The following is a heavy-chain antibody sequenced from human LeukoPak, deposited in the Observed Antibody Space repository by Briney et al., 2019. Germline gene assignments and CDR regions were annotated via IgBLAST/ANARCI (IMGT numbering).Heavy chain of an antibody. CDR2: IYYSEST. CDR3: ARVAVAGTGSYMDV. Sequence: SETLSLTCTVSGGSISSYYWSWIRQPPGKGLEWIGYIYYSESTNYNPSLKSRVTMSVDTSKNQLSLKVSSVTAADTAVYYCARVAVAGTGSYMDVWGRGTTVTVSS. CDR1: GGSISSYY. V-gene: IGHV4-59*08. J-gene: IGHJ6*03. D-gene: IGHD6-19*01.